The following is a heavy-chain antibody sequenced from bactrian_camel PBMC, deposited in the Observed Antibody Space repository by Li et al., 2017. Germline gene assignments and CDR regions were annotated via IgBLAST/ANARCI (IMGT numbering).Heavy chain of an antibody. V-gene: IGHV3S54*01. CDR1: GHVLERKF. CDR2: TPTGGGRK. D-gene: IGHD5*01. J-gene: IGHJ4*01. Sequence: HVQLVESGGGSVQAGGSLTLSCEASGHVLERKFMAWFRQTPELEREVVAATPTGGGRKYYADSVEGRFTISQDNAKNTLYLQLNSLKTEDTAMYYCAKLGTRWSEFPYWGQGTQVTVSS. CDR3: AKLGTRWSEFPY.